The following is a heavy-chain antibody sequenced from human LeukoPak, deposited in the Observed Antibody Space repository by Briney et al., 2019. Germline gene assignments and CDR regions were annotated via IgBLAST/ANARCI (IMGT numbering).Heavy chain of an antibody. CDR1: GDSISTYY. CDR2: ICNSGGT. J-gene: IGHJ5*02. D-gene: IGHD6-19*01. V-gene: IGHV4-4*08. CDR3: AKTGRANDSGWYRWFDP. Sequence: SDTLSLTCTVSGDSISTYYWSWIRQPPGKGLEWVGSICNSGGTNYNPSLRSRVTISVDTSKNQFSLNLSSVTAADTAVYYCAKTGRANDSGWYRWFDPWGQGTLVTVSS.